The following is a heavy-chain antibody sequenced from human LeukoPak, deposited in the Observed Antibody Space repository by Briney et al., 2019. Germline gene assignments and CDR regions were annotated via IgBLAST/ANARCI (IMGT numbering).Heavy chain of an antibody. CDR3: ATDRLHSSWYRSGWFDP. Sequence: ASVKVSCKVSGYTLTELSMHWVRQAPGKGLEWMGGFDPEDGETIYAQKFQGRVTMTEDTSTDTAYMELSSLRSEDTAVYYCATDRLHSSWYRSGWFDPWGQGTLVTVSS. CDR2: FDPEDGET. J-gene: IGHJ5*02. D-gene: IGHD6-13*01. CDR1: GYTLTELS. V-gene: IGHV1-24*01.